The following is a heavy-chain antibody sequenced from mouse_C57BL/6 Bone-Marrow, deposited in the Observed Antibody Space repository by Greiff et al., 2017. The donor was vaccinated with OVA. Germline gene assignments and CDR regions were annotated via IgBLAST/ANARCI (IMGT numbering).Heavy chain of an antibody. CDR1: GYTFTSYW. Sequence: QVQLQQPGAELVKPGASVKLSCKASGYTFTSYWMHWVKQRPGQGLEWIGMIHPNSGSTNYNEKFKSKATLTVDKSSSPAYMQLSSLTSEDSAVYYWARARDYRTGFAYWGQGSLVAVSA. V-gene: IGHV1-64*01. CDR2: IHPNSGST. CDR3: ARARDYRTGFAY. J-gene: IGHJ3*01. D-gene: IGHD2-4*01.